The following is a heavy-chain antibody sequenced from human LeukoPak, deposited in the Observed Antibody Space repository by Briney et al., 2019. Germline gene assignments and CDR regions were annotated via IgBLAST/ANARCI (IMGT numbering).Heavy chain of an antibody. J-gene: IGHJ6*02. D-gene: IGHD6-13*01. CDR3: ARDQQDYGMDV. Sequence: PGGSLRLSCAASGFTFSSYGMHWVRQAPGKGLEWVAVISYDGSNKYYADSVEGRFTISRDNSKNTLYLQMNSLRAEDTAVYYCARDQQDYGMDVWGQGTTVTVSS. V-gene: IGHV3-30*03. CDR2: ISYDGSNK. CDR1: GFTFSSYG.